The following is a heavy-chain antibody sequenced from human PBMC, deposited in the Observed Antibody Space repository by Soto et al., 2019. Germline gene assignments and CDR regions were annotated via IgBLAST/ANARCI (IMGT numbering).Heavy chain of an antibody. Sequence: GGSLRLSCVASGFTFGSYAMSWVRQAPGKGLEWVSGISGNGGSTYYAVSVEGRFTISRDNSKKALHLQMNSLRVEDTAVYYCAKPPHSLSSSIHYWGQGTLVTVSS. V-gene: IGHV3-23*01. CDR3: AKPPHSLSSSIHY. CDR1: GFTFGSYA. J-gene: IGHJ4*02. D-gene: IGHD6-6*01. CDR2: ISGNGGST.